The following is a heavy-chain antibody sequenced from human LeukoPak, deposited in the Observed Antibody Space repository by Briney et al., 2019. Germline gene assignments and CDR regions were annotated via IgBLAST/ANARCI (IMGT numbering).Heavy chain of an antibody. D-gene: IGHD4-17*01. CDR2: IKKDGSET. Sequence: GGSLRLSCAASGFTFSTSWMSWVRQVPGKGLEWVANIKKDGSETYYVDSVKGRFTISRDNAKNSLYLQMNSLRAEDTAMYYCARGHDYGDYDYWGQGTLVTVSS. CDR3: ARGHDYGDYDY. J-gene: IGHJ4*02. CDR1: GFTFSTSW. V-gene: IGHV3-7*03.